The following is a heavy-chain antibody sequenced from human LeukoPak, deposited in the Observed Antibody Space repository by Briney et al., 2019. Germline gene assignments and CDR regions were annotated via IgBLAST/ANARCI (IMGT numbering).Heavy chain of an antibody. Sequence: GGSLRLSCAASGFTFSSYSMNWVRQAPGKGLEWVSFIISDSSAIYHADSVKGRFTISRDNAENSLYLQMNSLRDEDTAVYYCARAPLVRGVIPPFDYWGQGALVSVSS. D-gene: IGHD3-10*01. CDR1: GFTFSSYS. V-gene: IGHV3-48*02. CDR3: ARAPLVRGVIPPFDY. CDR2: IISDSSAI. J-gene: IGHJ4*02.